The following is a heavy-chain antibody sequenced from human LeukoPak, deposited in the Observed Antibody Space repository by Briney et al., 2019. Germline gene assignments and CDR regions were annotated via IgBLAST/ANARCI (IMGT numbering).Heavy chain of an antibody. CDR1: GYTFTSNY. D-gene: IGHD3-22*01. CDR3: ARDYYDSSGYYWDYYYYYMDV. J-gene: IGHJ6*03. CDR2: INPNSGGT. Sequence: GASVKVSGKAFGYTFTSNYMHWVRQAPGQGLEWMGWINPNSGGTNYAQKFQGRVTMTRDTSISTAYMELSRLRSDDTAVYYCARDYYDSSGYYWDYYYYYMDVWGKGTTVTVSS. V-gene: IGHV1-2*02.